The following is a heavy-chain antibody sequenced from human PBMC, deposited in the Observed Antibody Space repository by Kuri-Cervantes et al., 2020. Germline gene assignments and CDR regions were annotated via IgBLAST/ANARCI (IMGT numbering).Heavy chain of an antibody. D-gene: IGHD3-10*01. CDR3: ARGALITTTPFYSYYYMDV. Sequence: SCAVSGGSISSSNWWSWVRQPPGKGLEWIGEIYHSGSTNYNPSLKSRVTISVDKSKNQFSLKLSSVTAADTAVYYCARGALITTTPFYSYYYMDVWGKGTTVTVSS. J-gene: IGHJ6*03. CDR1: GGSISSSNW. V-gene: IGHV4-4*02. CDR2: IYHSGST.